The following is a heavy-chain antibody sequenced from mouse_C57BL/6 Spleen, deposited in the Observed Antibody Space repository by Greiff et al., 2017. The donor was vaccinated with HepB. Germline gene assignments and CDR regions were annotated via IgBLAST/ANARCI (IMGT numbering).Heavy chain of an antibody. CDR2: ISYDGSN. V-gene: IGHV3-6*01. J-gene: IGHJ2*01. CDR1: GYSITSGYY. CDR3: ARRGYYDYDGGEFDY. Sequence: EVKLMESGPGLVKPSQSLSLTCSVTGYSITSGYYWNWIRQFPGNKLEWMGYISYDGSNNYNPSLKNRISITRDTSKNQFFLKLNSVTTEDTATYYCARRGYYDYDGGEFDYWGQGTTLTVSS. D-gene: IGHD2-4*01.